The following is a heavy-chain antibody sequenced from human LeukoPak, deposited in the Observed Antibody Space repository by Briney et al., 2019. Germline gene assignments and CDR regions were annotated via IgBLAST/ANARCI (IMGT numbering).Heavy chain of an antibody. D-gene: IGHD4-17*01. CDR2: IYYSGST. CDR3: ASRVTTVDY. CDR1: GGSISSSSHY. J-gene: IGHJ4*02. V-gene: IGHV4-39*01. Sequence: SETLSLTCTVSGGSISSSSHYWGWIRQPPGKGLEWIGSIYYSGSTYYNPSLKSRVTISVDTSKNQFSLKLSSVTAADTAVYYCASRVTTVDYWGQGTLVTVSS.